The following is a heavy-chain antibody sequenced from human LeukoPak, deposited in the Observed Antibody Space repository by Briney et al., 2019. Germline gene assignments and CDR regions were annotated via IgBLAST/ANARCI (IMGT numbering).Heavy chain of an antibody. Sequence: GGSLGLSCAASGFTFSSYSMNWVRQAPGKGLEWVSSISSSSSYIYYADSVKGRFTISRDNAKNSLYLQMNSLRAEDTAVYYCARGSGSYFDYWGQGTLVTVSS. CDR2: ISSSSSYI. V-gene: IGHV3-21*01. D-gene: IGHD1-26*01. CDR3: ARGSGSYFDY. J-gene: IGHJ4*02. CDR1: GFTFSSYS.